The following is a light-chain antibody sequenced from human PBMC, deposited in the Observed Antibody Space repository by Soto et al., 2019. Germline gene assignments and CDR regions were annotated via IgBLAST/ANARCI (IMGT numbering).Light chain of an antibody. Sequence: DIQMTQSPSAMSASVGYRVTITCRASQGINNHLAWFQQKPGKVPKRLIYAASSLQSGVPLRFSGSGSGTDFTLSISSLQPEDVATYYCQQLYTFPLTFGQGTRLEIK. CDR3: QQLYTFPLT. CDR2: AAS. J-gene: IGKJ5*01. V-gene: IGKV1-17*03. CDR1: QGINNH.